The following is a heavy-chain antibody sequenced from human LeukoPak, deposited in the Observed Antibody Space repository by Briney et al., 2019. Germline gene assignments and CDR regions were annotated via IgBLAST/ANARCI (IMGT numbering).Heavy chain of an antibody. CDR1: GFIFSNYA. V-gene: IGHV3-23*01. CDR2: ISAYGGST. Sequence: GGSLRLSCAASGFIFSNYAMSWVRQAPGKGLVWVSGISAYGGSTYYADSVKGRFAISRSNSKNTLYLQMNSLRAEDTAIYYCAKDLDSTGYYLGGPYWGQGTLVTVSS. J-gene: IGHJ4*02. D-gene: IGHD3-22*01. CDR3: AKDLDSTGYYLGGPY.